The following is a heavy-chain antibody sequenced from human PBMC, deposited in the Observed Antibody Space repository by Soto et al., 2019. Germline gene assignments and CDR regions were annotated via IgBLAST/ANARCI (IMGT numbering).Heavy chain of an antibody. V-gene: IGHV4-39*07. CDR2: INYSGST. J-gene: IGHJ4*02. Sequence: SETLSLTCTVSGDSISSSTYYWGWIRQPPGKGLEWIGSINYSGSTYYNPSLKSRVTISSDKSKNQFSLKLNSVTAADAALYYCAIGTGDILTGYRLDSWGQGTLVTVSS. CDR3: AIGTGDILTGYRLDS. CDR1: GDSISSSTYY. D-gene: IGHD3-9*01.